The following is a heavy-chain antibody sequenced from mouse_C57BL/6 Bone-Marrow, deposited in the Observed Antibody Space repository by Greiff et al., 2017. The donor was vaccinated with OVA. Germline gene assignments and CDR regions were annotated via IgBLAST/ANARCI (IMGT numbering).Heavy chain of an antibody. CDR3: ATYYYGSSRYWYFDV. Sequence: VQRVESGAELARPGASVKMSCKASGYTFTSYGISWVKQRTGQGLEWIGEIYPRSGNTYYNEKFKGKATLTADKSSSTAYMELRSLTSEDSAVYFCATYYYGSSRYWYFDVWGTGTTVTVSS. V-gene: IGHV1-81*01. CDR1: GYTFTSYG. CDR2: IYPRSGNT. D-gene: IGHD1-1*01. J-gene: IGHJ1*03.